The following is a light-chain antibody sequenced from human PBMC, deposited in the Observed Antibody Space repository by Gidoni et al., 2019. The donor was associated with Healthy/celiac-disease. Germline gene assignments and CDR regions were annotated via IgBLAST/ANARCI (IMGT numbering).Light chain of an antibody. CDR1: NIGSKS. CDR3: QVWDSSSDPYVV. Sequence: SYVLTQPPSVPVAPGQTARITCGGNNIGSKSVHWYQQKPGQAPVLVVYDDSDRPSGNPERFSGSNSGNTATLTISRVEAGDEADYYCQVWDSSSDPYVVFGGGTKLTVL. CDR2: DDS. J-gene: IGLJ2*01. V-gene: IGLV3-21*02.